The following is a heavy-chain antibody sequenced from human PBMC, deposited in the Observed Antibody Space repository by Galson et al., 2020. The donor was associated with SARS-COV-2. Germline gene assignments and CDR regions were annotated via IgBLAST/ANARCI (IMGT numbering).Heavy chain of an antibody. J-gene: IGHJ5*02. CDR3: ATGAAAGIVGWFDP. CDR1: GYTLTELS. Sequence: ASVKVSCKVSGYTLTELSMHWVRQAPGKGLEWMGGFDHEDGETIYAQKFQGRVTMTEDTSTDTAYMELSSLRSEDTAVYYCATGAAAGIVGWFDPWGRGTLATVSS. CDR2: FDHEDGET. D-gene: IGHD6-13*01. V-gene: IGHV1-24*01.